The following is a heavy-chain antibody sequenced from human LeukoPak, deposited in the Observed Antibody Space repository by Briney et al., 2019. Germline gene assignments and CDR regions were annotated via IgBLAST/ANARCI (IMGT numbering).Heavy chain of an antibody. CDR1: GVSFSGYY. V-gene: IGHV4-34*01. CDR2: INHSGST. D-gene: IGHD3-10*01. Sequence: PSETLSLTCAVYGVSFSGYYWSWLRQPPGKGLEWIGEINHSGSTNYNPSLKSRLTISVETSKNQFSLKLSSVTAADTAVYYCARRMAYYGSGRVKMYYFDYWGQGTLVTVSS. J-gene: IGHJ4*02. CDR3: ARRMAYYGSGRVKMYYFDY.